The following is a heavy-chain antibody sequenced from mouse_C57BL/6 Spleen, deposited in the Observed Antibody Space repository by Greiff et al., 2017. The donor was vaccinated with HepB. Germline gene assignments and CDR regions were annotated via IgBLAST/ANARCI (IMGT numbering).Heavy chain of an antibody. V-gene: IGHV1-4*01. CDR3: AGIYYDYDGYAMDY. Sequence: VMLVESGAELARPGASVKMSCKASGYTFTSYTMHWVKQRPGQGLEWIGYINPSSGYTKYNQKFKDKATLTADKSSSTAYMQLSSLTSEDSAVYYCAGIYYDYDGYAMDYWGQGTSVTVSS. J-gene: IGHJ4*01. CDR2: INPSSGYT. CDR1: GYTFTSYT. D-gene: IGHD2-4*01.